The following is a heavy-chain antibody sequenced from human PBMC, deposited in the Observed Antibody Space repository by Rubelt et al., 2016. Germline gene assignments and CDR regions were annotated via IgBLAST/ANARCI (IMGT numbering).Heavy chain of an antibody. CDR2: INHSGST. J-gene: IGHJ5*02. CDR1: GGSFSGCY. V-gene: IGHV4-34*01. CDR3: ARQRSRIAAPDNWFDP. D-gene: IGHD6-6*01. Sequence: QVQLQQWGAGLLKPSETLSLTCAVYGGSFSGCYWSWIRQPPGKGLEWIGDINHSGSTNYNPSLKGRVPIAVETSKNRFSLKLSSVTAADTAGYYGARQRSRIAAPDNWFDPWGQGTLVTVSS.